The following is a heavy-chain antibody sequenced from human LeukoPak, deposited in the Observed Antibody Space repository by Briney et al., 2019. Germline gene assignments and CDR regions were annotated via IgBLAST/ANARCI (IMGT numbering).Heavy chain of an antibody. CDR2: IKQDGSEK. CDR1: GFTFSSYW. V-gene: IGHV3-7*01. J-gene: IGHJ6*02. CDR3: ARDPTFWSGYYGTYYYYGMDV. Sequence: GGSLRLSCAASGFTFSSYWMSWVRQAPGKGLEWVANIKQDGSEKYYVDSVKGRFTIPRDNAKSSLYLQMNSLRAEDTAVYYCARDPTFWSGYYGTYYYYGMDVWGQGTTVTVSS. D-gene: IGHD3-3*01.